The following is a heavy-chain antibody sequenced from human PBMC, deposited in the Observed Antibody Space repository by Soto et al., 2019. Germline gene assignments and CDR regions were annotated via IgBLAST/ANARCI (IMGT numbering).Heavy chain of an antibody. J-gene: IGHJ5*02. CDR2: IIPMLGSA. CDR3: ARVSPNRLRVFDP. CDR1: GGTFHSYT. V-gene: IGHV1-69*13. Sequence: SVKVSCKASGGTFHSYTTSWVRQAPGQGLEWMGGIIPMLGSANYAQKFQGRVSITADEATTTAFMELSRLTSEDSAVYYCARVSPNRLRVFDPWGQGTMVTVSS.